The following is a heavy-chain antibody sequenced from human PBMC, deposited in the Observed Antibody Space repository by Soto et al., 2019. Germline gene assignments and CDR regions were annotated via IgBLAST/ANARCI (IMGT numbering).Heavy chain of an antibody. D-gene: IGHD3-16*01. V-gene: IGHV2-5*02. CDR3: AHAFGGTSWPNAAFDV. J-gene: IGHJ3*01. Sequence: SGPTLVNPTQTLTLTCIFSGFSFSADGVGVGWIRQPPGKTLEWLALIYWDDDTRYRPSLKSRLTITKDSSKNQVVLTMTNMDPLDTATYYCAHAFGGTSWPNAAFDVWGQGTVVTVSS. CDR2: IYWDDDT. CDR1: GFSFSADGVG.